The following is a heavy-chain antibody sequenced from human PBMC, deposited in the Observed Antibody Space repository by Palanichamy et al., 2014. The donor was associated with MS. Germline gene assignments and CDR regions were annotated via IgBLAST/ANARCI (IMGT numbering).Heavy chain of an antibody. V-gene: IGHV3-30*04. J-gene: IGHJ6*02. CDR3: ARDGYYDIFDWVIICGGGGVVGMDV. D-gene: IGHD3-9*01. CDR1: IHFSSYA. CDR2: ISYDGSNK. Sequence: QLVEVWGRRGPAWEVPETLLCSLWIHFSSYAMHWVRQAPGKGLEWVAVISYDGSNKYYADSVKGRFTISRDNSKNTLYLQMNSLRAEDTAVYYCARDGYYDIFDWVIICGGGGVVGMDVWGQGTTVTVSS.